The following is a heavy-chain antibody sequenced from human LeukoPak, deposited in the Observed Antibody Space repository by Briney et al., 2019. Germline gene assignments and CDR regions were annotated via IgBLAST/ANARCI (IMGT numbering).Heavy chain of an antibody. D-gene: IGHD2-2*02. CDR2: INAGSGNT. CDR1: GYTFTSYA. Sequence: ASVRVSCKASGYTFTSYAMHWVRQAPGQRLEWMGWINAGSGNTKYSQKFQGRVTITRDTSASTAYMELSSLRSEDTAAYYCARVHCSSTSCYTRAYYYYGMDVWGQGTTVTVSS. J-gene: IGHJ6*02. CDR3: ARVHCSSTSCYTRAYYYYGMDV. V-gene: IGHV1-3*01.